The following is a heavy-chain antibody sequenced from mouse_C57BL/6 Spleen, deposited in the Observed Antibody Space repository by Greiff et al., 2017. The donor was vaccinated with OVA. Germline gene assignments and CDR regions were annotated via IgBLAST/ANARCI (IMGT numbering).Heavy chain of an antibody. D-gene: IGHD1-1*01. CDR1: GYSFTDYN. Sequence: EVQLVESGPELVKPGASVKISCKASGYSFTDYNMNWVKQSNGKSLEWIGVINPNYGTTSYNQKFKGKATLTVDQSSSTAYMQLNSLTSEDSAVYYCARNSYYGSSYYWYFDVWGTGTTVTVSS. J-gene: IGHJ1*03. CDR3: ARNSYYGSSYYWYFDV. CDR2: INPNYGTT. V-gene: IGHV1-39*01.